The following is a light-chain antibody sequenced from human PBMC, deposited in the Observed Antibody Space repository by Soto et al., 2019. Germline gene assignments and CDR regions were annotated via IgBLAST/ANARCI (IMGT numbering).Light chain of an antibody. Sequence: DIQMTQSPSSLSASVGDRVTITCRASQSLSSYLNWYQQKPGKAPKLLIYAASSLQSGVPSRFSGSGSGTDFTLTISSLQPEDFATYYCQQRYSNPPDLFGQGTKLEIK. V-gene: IGKV1-39*01. CDR3: QQRYSNPPDL. CDR1: QSLSSY. J-gene: IGKJ2*01. CDR2: AAS.